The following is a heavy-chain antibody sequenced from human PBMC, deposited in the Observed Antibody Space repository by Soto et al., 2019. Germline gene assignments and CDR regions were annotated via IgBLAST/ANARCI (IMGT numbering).Heavy chain of an antibody. CDR3: AREKQVGVATTSYYYYGMDV. V-gene: IGHV4-30-4*01. J-gene: IGHJ6*02. D-gene: IGHD5-12*01. Sequence: SETLSLTCTVSGGSISSGDYYWSWIRQPPGKGLEWIGYIYYSGSTYYNPSLKSRVTISVDTSKNQFSLKLSSVTAADTAVYYCAREKQVGVATTSYYYYGMDVWGQGAPVTVSS. CDR1: GGSISSGDYY. CDR2: IYYSGST.